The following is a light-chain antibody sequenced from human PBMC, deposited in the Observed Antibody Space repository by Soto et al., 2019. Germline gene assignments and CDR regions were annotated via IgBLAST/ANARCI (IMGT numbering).Light chain of an antibody. J-gene: IGLJ3*02. CDR3: QSYDTSLRGWV. CDR1: SGNIANNF. Sequence: NFMLTQPHSVSESPGRTVTISCTRNSGNIANNFVQWYQLRPGSAPSTVIFEDTRRPSGVPGRFSGSIDSSSNSASLTISGLRAEDEADYYCQSYDTSLRGWVFGGGTKVTVL. CDR2: EDT. V-gene: IGLV6-57*04.